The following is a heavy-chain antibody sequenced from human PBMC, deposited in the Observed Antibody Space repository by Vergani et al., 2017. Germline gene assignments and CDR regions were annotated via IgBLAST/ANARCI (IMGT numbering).Heavy chain of an antibody. Sequence: EVQLVESGGGLVQPGGSLRLSCSASGFTFSSYAMHWVRQAPGKGLEYVSAISSNGGSTYYADSVKGRFTISRDNSKNTLYLQMSSLRAEDTAVYYCVKDHMTTVSCHWFDPWGQGTLVTVSS. J-gene: IGHJ5*02. CDR3: VKDHMTTVSCHWFDP. V-gene: IGHV3-64D*06. CDR1: GFTFSSYA. D-gene: IGHD4-11*01. CDR2: ISSNGGST.